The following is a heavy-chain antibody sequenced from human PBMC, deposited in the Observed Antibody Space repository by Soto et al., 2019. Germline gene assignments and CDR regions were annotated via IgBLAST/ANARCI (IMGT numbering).Heavy chain of an antibody. Sequence: NPSETLSLTCTVSGGSISSSSYYWGWIRQPPGKGLEWIGSIYYSGSTYYNPSLKSRVTISVDTSKNQFSLKLSSVTAADTAVYYCARHERSGYSYGRRGTDFDYWGQGTLVTVSS. CDR3: ARHERSGYSYGRRGTDFDY. CDR2: IYYSGST. J-gene: IGHJ4*02. CDR1: GGSISSSSYY. D-gene: IGHD5-18*01. V-gene: IGHV4-39*01.